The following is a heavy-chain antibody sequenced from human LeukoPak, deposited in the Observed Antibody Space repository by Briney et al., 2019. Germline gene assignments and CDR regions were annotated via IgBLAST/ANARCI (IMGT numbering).Heavy chain of an antibody. CDR1: GFSLTSRPVG. V-gene: IGHV2-5*02. Sequence: SGPTLVKPTETLTLTCSFSGFSLTSRPVGVGWIRQPPGKALEWLGFAYWDDDNRYNPFLKRRLTVTKDTSKNQVVLTMTNMDPVDTGTYHCAHRRDYNGDWDGGLFDFWGKGILVTVSS. D-gene: IGHD2-21*02. CDR2: AYWDDDN. CDR3: AHRRDYNGDWDGGLFDF. J-gene: IGHJ4*02.